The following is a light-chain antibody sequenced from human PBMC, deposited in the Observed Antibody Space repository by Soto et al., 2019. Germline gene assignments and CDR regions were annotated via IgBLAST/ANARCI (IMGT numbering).Light chain of an antibody. CDR2: AAS. CDR1: QSISSY. V-gene: IGKV1-39*01. Sequence: DIQTTQSPSSLSASVGDRVTITCRASQSISSYLNWYQQKPGKAPKLLIYAASSLQSGVPSRFSGSGSGTDFTLTISSLQPEDFATYYCQQSYSTLVTFXQGTKVDIK. J-gene: IGKJ1*01. CDR3: QQSYSTLVT.